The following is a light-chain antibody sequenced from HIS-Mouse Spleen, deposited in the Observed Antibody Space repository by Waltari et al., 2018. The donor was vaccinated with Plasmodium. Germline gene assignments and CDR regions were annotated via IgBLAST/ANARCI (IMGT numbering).Light chain of an antibody. CDR1: SSDVGGYNY. Sequence: QSALTQPPSASGSPGQSVTISCPGTSSDVGGYNYVSWYQQHPGKAPKLMFYEVSKRPAGVPGRFSGSKSGNTASLTVSGLQAEDEADYYCSSYAGSNNLVFGGGTKLTVL. V-gene: IGLV2-8*01. CDR3: SSYAGSNNLV. CDR2: EVS. J-gene: IGLJ2*01.